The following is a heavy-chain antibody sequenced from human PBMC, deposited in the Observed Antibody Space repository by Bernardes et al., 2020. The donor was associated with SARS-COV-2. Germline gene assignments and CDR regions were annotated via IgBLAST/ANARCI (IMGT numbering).Heavy chain of an antibody. Sequence: ASVKVSCKASGYTFTNNDINWVRQATGQGLEWMGWMNPNSGNTSYAPKFQGRVIMTRNTSIATAYMELSSLRSEDTAVYYCARGGRVYDSLNGYYPSSTYYYDCWGQGTLVTVSS. CDR3: ARGGRVYDSLNGYYPSSTYYYDC. CDR2: MNPNSGNT. V-gene: IGHV1-8*01. J-gene: IGHJ4*02. CDR1: GYTFTNND. D-gene: IGHD3-9*01.